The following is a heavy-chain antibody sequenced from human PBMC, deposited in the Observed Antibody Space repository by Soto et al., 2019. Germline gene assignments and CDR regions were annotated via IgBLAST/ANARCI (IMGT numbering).Heavy chain of an antibody. CDR3: AKDTSSSPYYMDV. V-gene: IGHV3-23*01. CDR2: ITGSTGTT. J-gene: IGHJ6*03. CDR1: GFTFSNFA. Sequence: EVQMLESGGGSVQPGGSLRLSCAASGFTFSNFAMSWVRHAPGKGLEWVSEITGSTGTTYYADSVKGRFIISRDNSKNTVHLQMNSLRAEDTAVYYCAKDTSSSPYYMDVWGKGTTVTVSS. D-gene: IGHD2-2*01.